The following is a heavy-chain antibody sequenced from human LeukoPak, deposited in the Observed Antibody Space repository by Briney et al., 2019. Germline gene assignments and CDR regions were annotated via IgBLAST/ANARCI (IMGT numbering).Heavy chain of an antibody. V-gene: IGHV4-34*01. J-gene: IGHJ4*02. D-gene: IGHD4-17*01. Sequence: SETLSLTCAVYGGAFSGYYWGWIRQPPGKGLEWIGGINHSGSTNYNPSLKSRVTISVDTSKNQFSLKLSSVTAADTAVYYCARGPAWDYGDYVEVHIRKGGYFDYWGQGTLVTVSS. CDR3: ARGPAWDYGDYVEVHIRKGGYFDY. CDR2: INHSGST. CDR1: GGAFSGYY.